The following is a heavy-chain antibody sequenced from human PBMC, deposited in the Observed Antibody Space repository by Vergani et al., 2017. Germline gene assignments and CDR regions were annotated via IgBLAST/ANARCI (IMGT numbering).Heavy chain of an antibody. CDR1: GDSISTSSYA. J-gene: IGHJ4*02. V-gene: IGHV4-39*01. Sequence: QMQLPESGPGLVKPSETLSLSCTVSGDSISTSSYAWGWIRQPPGKTLEWIGTVFYGGRTSYNPSLKSRVTLSLDTSKKQICLHLTSVTAADTAVYYCARHISVVRPSSMTAFDYWGQGTLVTVSS. CDR3: ARHISVVRPSSMTAFDY. D-gene: IGHD2-21*01. CDR2: VFYGGRT.